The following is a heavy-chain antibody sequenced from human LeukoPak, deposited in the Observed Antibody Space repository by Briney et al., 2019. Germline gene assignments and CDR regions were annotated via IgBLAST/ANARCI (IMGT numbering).Heavy chain of an antibody. CDR1: GFIVNNNY. J-gene: IGHJ4*02. CDR2: IYIGGST. D-gene: IGHD6-19*01. Sequence: GGSLRLSCAASGFIVNNNYMTWGRQAPGKGLEWVSVIYIGGSTYYADSVKGRFTISRHNSKNTLFLQMNSLRVEDTAVYYCASSSNGYYYWGQGTLVTVSS. V-gene: IGHV3-53*04. CDR3: ASSSNGYYY.